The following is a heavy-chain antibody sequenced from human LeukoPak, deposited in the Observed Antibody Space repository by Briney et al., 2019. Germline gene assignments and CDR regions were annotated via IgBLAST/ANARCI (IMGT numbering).Heavy chain of an antibody. V-gene: IGHV4-39*01. CDR2: IYYSGST. D-gene: IGHD5-12*01. J-gene: IGHJ4*02. Sequence: SETMSLTCTVSGGSISSSSYYWGWIRQPPGKGLEWIGSIYYSGSTYYNPSLKSRVTISVDTSKNQFSLKLSSVTAADTAVYYCARAKWLRLPLLGYYFDYWGQGTLVTVSS. CDR1: GGSISSSSYY. CDR3: ARAKWLRLPLLGYYFDY.